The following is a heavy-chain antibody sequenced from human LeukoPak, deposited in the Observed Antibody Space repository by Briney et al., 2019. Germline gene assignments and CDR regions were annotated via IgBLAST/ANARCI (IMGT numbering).Heavy chain of an antibody. Sequence: SETLSLTCTVSGGSVSSGSYYWSWIRQPPGKGLEWIGYIYYSGSTNYNPSLKSRVTISVDTSKNQFSLRLSSVTAADTAVYYCARDQHSGSYYYWYFDLWGRGTLVTVSS. CDR1: GGSVSSGSYY. J-gene: IGHJ2*01. CDR3: ARDQHSGSYYYWYFDL. D-gene: IGHD1-26*01. V-gene: IGHV4-61*01. CDR2: IYYSGST.